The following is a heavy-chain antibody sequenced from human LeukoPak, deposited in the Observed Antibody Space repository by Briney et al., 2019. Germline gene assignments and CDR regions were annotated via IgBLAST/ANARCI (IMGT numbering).Heavy chain of an antibody. CDR2: INWNGGST. J-gene: IGHJ4*02. CDR3: ARAPYYYDSSGYWGFDY. Sequence: SGGSLRLSCAASGFTFDDYAMHWVRQAPGKGLEWVSGINWNGGSTGYADSVKGRFTISRDNAKNSLYLQMNSLRAEDTALYYCARAPYYYDSSGYWGFDYWGQGTLVTVSS. CDR1: GFTFDDYA. V-gene: IGHV3-20*04. D-gene: IGHD3-22*01.